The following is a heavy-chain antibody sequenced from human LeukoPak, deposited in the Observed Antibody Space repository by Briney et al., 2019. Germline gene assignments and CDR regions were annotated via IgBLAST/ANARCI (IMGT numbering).Heavy chain of an antibody. J-gene: IGHJ4*02. CDR3: ARDYGGSSPFDY. CDR1: GFTFSSYE. Sequence: GGSLRLSCAASGFTFSSYEMNWVRQAPGKGLEWVSYISSSGSTIYYADSVKGRFTISRDNAKDSLYLQMNSLRAEDTAVYYCARDYGGSSPFDYWGQGTLVTVSS. V-gene: IGHV3-48*03. CDR2: ISSSGSTI. D-gene: IGHD4-23*01.